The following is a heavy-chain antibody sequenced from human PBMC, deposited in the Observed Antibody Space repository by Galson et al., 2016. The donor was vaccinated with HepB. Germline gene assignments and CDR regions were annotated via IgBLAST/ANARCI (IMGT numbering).Heavy chain of an antibody. CDR3: AHLVLIYSTGWYWSWFDP. D-gene: IGHD6-19*01. CDR1: GFSLSTSRVG. Sequence: PALVKPTQTLTLTCTFSGFSLSTSRVGVGWIRQPPGKALEWLAIIYWDDDKRFSPSLKSRLTITKDPSKNQVVLTMTNMDPVDTGAYSFAHLVLIYSTGWYWSWFDPWGQGTLVTVSS. CDR2: IYWDDDK. J-gene: IGHJ5*02. V-gene: IGHV2-5*02.